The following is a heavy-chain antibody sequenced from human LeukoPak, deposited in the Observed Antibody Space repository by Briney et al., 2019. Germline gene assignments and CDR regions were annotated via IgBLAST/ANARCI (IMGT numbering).Heavy chain of an antibody. Sequence: SQTLSLTCAVSGGSISSGGYSWRWIRQPPGKGLEWIGYIYHSGSTYSDPSLRSRVTISVDRSKNQFSLKLSSVTAADTAVYYCARASVAASGYYFDYWGQGTLVTVSS. CDR1: GGSISSGGYS. J-gene: IGHJ4*02. D-gene: IGHD6-19*01. CDR2: IYHSGST. CDR3: ARASVAASGYYFDY. V-gene: IGHV4-30-2*01.